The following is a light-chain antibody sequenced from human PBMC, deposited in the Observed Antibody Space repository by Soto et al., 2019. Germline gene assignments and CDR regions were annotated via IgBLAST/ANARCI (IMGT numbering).Light chain of an antibody. CDR1: ENIKTR. CDR3: QQYDEWPLT. V-gene: IGKV3-15*01. CDR2: DAF. Sequence: EKVMTQSPATLSVSPGERATLSCRASENIKTRLAWYQQKPGQAPSLLIYDAFTRATGVPARFSGSASGTEFTLTISSLQFEDFAVYYCQQYDEWPLTIGGGTKVEIK. J-gene: IGKJ4*01.